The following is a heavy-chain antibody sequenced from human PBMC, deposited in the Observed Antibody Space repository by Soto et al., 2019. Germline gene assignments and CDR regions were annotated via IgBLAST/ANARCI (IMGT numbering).Heavy chain of an antibody. V-gene: IGHV1-18*01. J-gene: IGHJ6*02. CDR2: ISAYNGNT. CDR1: GYTFPNYG. Sequence: EASVKVSCKASGYTFPNYGISWVRQAPGQGLEWMGWISAYNGNTNYAQKLQGRVTMTTDTSTSTAYMELRSLRSDDTAVYYCARDWGNCTGGSCYSDYYYYYGMDVWGQGTTVTVSS. CDR3: ARDWGNCTGGSCYSDYYYYYGMDV. D-gene: IGHD2-15*01.